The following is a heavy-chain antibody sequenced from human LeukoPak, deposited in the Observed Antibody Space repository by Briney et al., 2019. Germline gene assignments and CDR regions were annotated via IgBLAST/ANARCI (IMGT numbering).Heavy chain of an antibody. CDR3: ARVGNYYDSSGYHYFDY. CDR1: GGSISIYY. Sequence: SETLSLTCTVSGGSISIYYWSWIRQPAGKGLEWIGRIYTSGSTNYNPSLKSRVTMSVDTSKNQFSLKLSSVTAADTAVYYCARVGNYYDSSGYHYFDYWGQGTLVTVSS. V-gene: IGHV4-4*07. J-gene: IGHJ4*02. CDR2: IYTSGST. D-gene: IGHD3-22*01.